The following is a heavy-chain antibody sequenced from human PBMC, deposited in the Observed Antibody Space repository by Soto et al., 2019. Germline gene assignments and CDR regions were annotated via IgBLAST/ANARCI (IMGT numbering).Heavy chain of an antibody. Sequence: GASVKVSCKASGGTFSSYTISWVRQAPGQGLEWMGRIIPILGIANYAQKFRGRVTITADKSTSTAYMELSSLRSEDTAVYYCARADYYDSSGFPPFNWFDPWGQGTLVTVSS. CDR2: IIPILGIA. V-gene: IGHV1-69*02. J-gene: IGHJ5*02. CDR1: GGTFSSYT. CDR3: ARADYYDSSGFPPFNWFDP. D-gene: IGHD3-22*01.